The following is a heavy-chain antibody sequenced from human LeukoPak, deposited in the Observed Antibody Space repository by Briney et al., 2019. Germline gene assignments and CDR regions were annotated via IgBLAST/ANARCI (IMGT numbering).Heavy chain of an antibody. J-gene: IGHJ5*02. Sequence: GGSLRLSCAASGFTFSSYVMHWVRQAPGKGLEWVAYISYNGNNKYEDSVKGRFTISRDNAKNTLYLQMSSLRAEDTAVYYCARDVGTWGQGTLVTVSS. D-gene: IGHD7-27*01. CDR2: ISYNGNN. CDR3: ARDVGT. CDR1: GFTFSSYV. V-gene: IGHV3-30*03.